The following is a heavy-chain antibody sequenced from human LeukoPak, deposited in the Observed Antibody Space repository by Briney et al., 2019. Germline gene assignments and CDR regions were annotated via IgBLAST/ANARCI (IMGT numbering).Heavy chain of an antibody. CDR2: INHSGST. J-gene: IGHJ4*02. V-gene: IGHV4-34*01. CDR1: GGSFSPYY. D-gene: IGHD2-21*02. CDR3: ARGGFYCGGDCYVDY. Sequence: SETLSLTCAVYGGSFSPYYWSWIRQPPGKGLEWIGEINHSGSTNYNPSLKSRVTISVDTSKNQFSLRLSTVTAADTAVYYCARGGFYCGGDCYVDYWGQGTLVTVSS.